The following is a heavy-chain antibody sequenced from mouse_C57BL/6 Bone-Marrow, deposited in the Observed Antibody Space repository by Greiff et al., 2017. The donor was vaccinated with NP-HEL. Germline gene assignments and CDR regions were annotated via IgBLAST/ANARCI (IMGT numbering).Heavy chain of an antibody. Sequence: QVQLQQPGAELVKPGASVKMSCKASGYTFTSYWITWVKQRPGQGLEWIGDIYPGSGSTNYNEKFKSKATLTVDTSSSTAYMRLSSLTSEDSAVYYCASSLYWYFDVWGTGTTVTVSS. D-gene: IGHD1-1*01. J-gene: IGHJ1*03. CDR3: ASSLYWYFDV. CDR2: IYPGSGST. CDR1: GYTFTSYW. V-gene: IGHV1-55*01.